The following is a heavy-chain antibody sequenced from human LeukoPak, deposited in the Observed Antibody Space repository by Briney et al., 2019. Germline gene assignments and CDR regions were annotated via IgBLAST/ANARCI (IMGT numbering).Heavy chain of an antibody. V-gene: IGHV3-30-3*01. CDR3: ARAGRADGDYHYFDY. D-gene: IGHD4-17*01. CDR1: GFTFSSYA. J-gene: IGHJ4*02. Sequence: GGSLRLSCAASGFTFSSYAMHWVRQAPGKGLEWVAVISYDGSNKYYADSVRGRLTISRDNSKNTLYLQMNSLRAEDTAVYYCARAGRADGDYHYFDYWGQGTLVTVSS. CDR2: ISYDGSNK.